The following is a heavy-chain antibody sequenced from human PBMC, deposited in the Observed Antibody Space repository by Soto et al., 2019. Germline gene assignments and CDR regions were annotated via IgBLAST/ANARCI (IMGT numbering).Heavy chain of an antibody. CDR2: IYDSGST. CDR1: GASISSGDYY. D-gene: IGHD3-22*01. V-gene: IGHV4-31*03. Sequence: QVQLQESGPGLVKPSQTLSLTCSVSGASISSGDYYWSWIRQHPGKGLEWIGYIYDSGSTYYNPSRKRRVTISVDTSKNQFSLKLSSVTAADTAVYSCASIYDSSGYYYGNNWFDPWGQGSLVTVSS. J-gene: IGHJ5*02. CDR3: ASIYDSSGYYYGNNWFDP.